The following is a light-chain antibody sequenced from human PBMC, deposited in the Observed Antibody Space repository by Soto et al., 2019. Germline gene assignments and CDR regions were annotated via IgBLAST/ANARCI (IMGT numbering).Light chain of an antibody. CDR1: QSLVHSNGNTY. V-gene: IGKV2-30*02. Sequence: DVVMTQSPLSLPVTLGQPASISCRSSQSLVHSNGNTYLAWFQQRPGQSPRRLIYEVSKRDSGVPDRFSGSGSGTDFTLKISRVDAEDFGVYHCMQGTHGPHTFGQGTKLEIK. CDR2: EVS. J-gene: IGKJ2*01. CDR3: MQGTHGPHT.